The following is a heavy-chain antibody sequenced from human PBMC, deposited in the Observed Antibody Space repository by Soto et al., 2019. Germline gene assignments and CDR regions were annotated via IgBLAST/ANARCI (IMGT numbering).Heavy chain of an antibody. J-gene: IGHJ5*02. V-gene: IGHV2-5*02. CDR2: IYWDGDK. CDR3: AHRATMKMFGLVIDKGVWFDP. D-gene: IGHD3-16*01. CDR1: GFSLSTSGAA. Sequence: QINLKESAPTVVKPTQTPTLTCTFSGFSLSTSGAAVGWIRQPPGRALEWVALIYWDGDKRYNRYNPSLDGRVRVTKDTSKNQVDIKLTKVDPADTATYFCAHRATMKMFGLVIDKGVWFDPWGQGTRVIVSS.